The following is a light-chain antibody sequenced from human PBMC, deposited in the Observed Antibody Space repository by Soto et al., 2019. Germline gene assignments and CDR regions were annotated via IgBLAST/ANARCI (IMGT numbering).Light chain of an antibody. J-gene: IGLJ1*01. CDR3: SSYTSSATYG. CDR2: EVS. Sequence: QSALTQPASVSGSPGQSITISCTGTSSDVGVYNYVSWYQQHPGKAPKLMIFEVSDRPSGVSNRFSGSKSGNTASLTISGLQAEDEADYYCSSYTSSATYGFGTGTKLTVL. V-gene: IGLV2-14*01. CDR1: SSDVGVYNY.